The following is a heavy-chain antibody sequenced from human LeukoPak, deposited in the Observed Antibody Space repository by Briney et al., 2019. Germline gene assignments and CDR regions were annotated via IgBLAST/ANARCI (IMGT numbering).Heavy chain of an antibody. V-gene: IGHV5-51*01. J-gene: IGHJ4*02. D-gene: IGHD2-15*01. CDR1: GYSFTSYW. CDR3: ARQARLYCSGGSCYLDY. Sequence: GESLKISCKGSGYSFTSYWIGWVRQMPAKGLEWMGIIYPGDSDTRYSPSFQGQVTISADKSISTAYLQWSSLKASDTAMYYCARQARLYCSGGSCYLDYWGQGTLVTVSS. CDR2: IYPGDSDT.